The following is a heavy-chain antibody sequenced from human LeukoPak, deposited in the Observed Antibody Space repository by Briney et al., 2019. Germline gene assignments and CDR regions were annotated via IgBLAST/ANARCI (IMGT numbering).Heavy chain of an antibody. V-gene: IGHV1-69*05. J-gene: IGHJ6*03. D-gene: IGHD5-24*01. Sequence: GASVKVSCKASGGTFSSYAISWVRQAPGQGLEWMGGIIPIFGTANYAQKFQGRVTITTDESASTAYMELSSLRSEDTAVYYCARGSARWLQGSPNYYYYYMDVWGKGTTVTVSS. CDR2: IIPIFGTA. CDR1: GGTFSSYA. CDR3: ARGSARWLQGSPNYYYYYMDV.